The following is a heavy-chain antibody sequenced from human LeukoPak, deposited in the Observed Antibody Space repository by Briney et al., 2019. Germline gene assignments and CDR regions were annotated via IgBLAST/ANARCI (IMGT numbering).Heavy chain of an antibody. J-gene: IGHJ4*02. CDR1: GFTFSSYS. CDR3: AREIASGPDY. V-gene: IGHV3-21*01. CDR2: ISSSSSYI. D-gene: IGHD6-19*01. Sequence: GGSLRLSCAASGFTFSSYSMNWVRQAPGKGLEWVSSISSSSSYIYYADSVKGRFTISRDNAKNSLYLQMSSLRAEDTAVYYCAREIASGPDYWGQGTLVTVSS.